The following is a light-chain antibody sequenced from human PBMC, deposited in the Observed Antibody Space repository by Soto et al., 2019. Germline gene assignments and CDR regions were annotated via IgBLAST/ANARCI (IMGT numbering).Light chain of an antibody. CDR3: QQYDNLLPYT. Sequence: DIQMTQSPSSLSASVGDRVIITCQASQDISNYLNWYQQKPGKAPKLLIYDASNLETGVPSRFSGSGSGTDFTFTINSLQPEDIATYYCQQYDNLLPYTFGQGTKLEIK. CDR2: DAS. J-gene: IGKJ2*01. V-gene: IGKV1-33*01. CDR1: QDISNY.